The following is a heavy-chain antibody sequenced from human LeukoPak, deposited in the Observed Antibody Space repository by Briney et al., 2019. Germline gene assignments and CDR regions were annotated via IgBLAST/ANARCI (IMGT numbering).Heavy chain of an antibody. CDR3: ARRRGDFWSDYYAFDY. D-gene: IGHD3-3*01. Sequence: PSETLSLTCTVSGGSISSYYWSWIRQPPGKGLEWMGYIYYSGSTNYNPSLTSRVTISLDTSKNQLSLKLSSATAADTAVYYCARRRGDFWSDYYAFDYWGQGTLVTISS. CDR1: GGSISSYY. CDR2: IYYSGST. V-gene: IGHV4-59*08. J-gene: IGHJ4*02.